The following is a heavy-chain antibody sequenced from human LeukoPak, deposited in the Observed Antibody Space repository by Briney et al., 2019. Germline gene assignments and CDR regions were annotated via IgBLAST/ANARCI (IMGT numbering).Heavy chain of an antibody. CDR3: ARDAVGIYRIIDY. J-gene: IGHJ4*02. Sequence: GGSLRLSCATSGFTVSSNYMSWVRQAPGRGLEWVSVIYSGGTTYYADSVKGRFTVSRDSSKNTLYLQMNSLRAEDTAIYYCARDAVGIYRIIDYWGQGTLVTVSS. CDR1: GFTVSSNY. V-gene: IGHV3-53*01. D-gene: IGHD6-13*01. CDR2: IYSGGTT.